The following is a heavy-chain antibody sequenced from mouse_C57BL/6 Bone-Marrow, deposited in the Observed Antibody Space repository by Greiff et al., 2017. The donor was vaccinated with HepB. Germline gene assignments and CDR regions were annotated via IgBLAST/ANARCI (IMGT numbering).Heavy chain of an antibody. J-gene: IGHJ1*03. CDR3: ARSHVYYGSSLDWYFDV. D-gene: IGHD1-1*01. V-gene: IGHV14-2*01. CDR2: IDPEDGET. Sequence: DVKLQESGAELVKPGASVKLSCTASGFNIKDYYMHWVKQRTEQGLEWIGRIDPEDGETKYAPKFQGKATITADTASNTAYLQLSSLTSEDTAVYYCARSHVYYGSSLDWYFDVWGTGTTVTVSS. CDR1: GFNIKDYY.